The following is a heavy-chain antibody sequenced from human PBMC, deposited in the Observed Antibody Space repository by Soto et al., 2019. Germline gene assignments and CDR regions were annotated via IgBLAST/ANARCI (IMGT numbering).Heavy chain of an antibody. CDR1: GFTFSSYS. Sequence: EVQLVESGGGLVKPGGSLRLSCAASGFTFSSYSMNWVRQAPGKGLEWVSSISISSTYIYYADSVKGRFTISRDNAKNSLYLQMNSLSAEDTAVYYCARDTYYYGSGRYSPWGQGTLVTVSS. D-gene: IGHD3-10*01. CDR3: ARDTYYYGSGRYSP. CDR2: ISISSTYI. J-gene: IGHJ5*02. V-gene: IGHV3-21*01.